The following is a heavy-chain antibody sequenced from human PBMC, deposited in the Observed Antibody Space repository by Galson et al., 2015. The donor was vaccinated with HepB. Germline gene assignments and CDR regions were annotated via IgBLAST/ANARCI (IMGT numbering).Heavy chain of an antibody. V-gene: IGHV1-69*13. CDR2: IIPIFGTA. Sequence: SVKVSCKASGGTFSSYAISWVRQAPGQGLEWMGGIIPIFGTANYAQKFQGRVTITADESTSTAYMELSSLRSEDTAVYYCASQRRPDTAMVQFDYWGQGTLVTVSS. CDR1: GGTFSSYA. CDR3: ASQRRPDTAMVQFDY. J-gene: IGHJ4*02. D-gene: IGHD5-18*01.